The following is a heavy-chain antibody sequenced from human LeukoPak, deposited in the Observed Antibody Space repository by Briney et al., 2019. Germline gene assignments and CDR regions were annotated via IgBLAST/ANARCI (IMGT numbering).Heavy chain of an antibody. Sequence: PSETLSLTCAVYGGSFSGYYWSWIRQPPGKGLEWIGEINHSGSTNYNPSLKSRVTISVDTSKNQFSLKLSSVTAADTAVYYCARGGVTMVRGVIMSYYYYYMDVWGKGTTVTVSS. V-gene: IGHV4-34*01. CDR3: ARGGVTMVRGVIMSYYYYYMDV. CDR2: INHSGST. J-gene: IGHJ6*03. D-gene: IGHD3-10*01. CDR1: GGSFSGYY.